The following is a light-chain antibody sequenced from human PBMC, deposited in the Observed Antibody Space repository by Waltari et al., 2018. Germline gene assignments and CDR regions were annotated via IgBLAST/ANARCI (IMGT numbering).Light chain of an antibody. CDR3: SSYTSSSTLI. CDR1: SSDVGGYNY. J-gene: IGLJ2*01. V-gene: IGLV2-14*01. Sequence: QSALTQPASVSGSPGQSITISCTGTSSDVGGYNYVSWYQQNPGKAPKLMMYDVSKRPSGVFNRFSGSKSGNTASLTISGLQAEDEADYYCSSYTSSSTLIFGGGTKLTVL. CDR2: DVS.